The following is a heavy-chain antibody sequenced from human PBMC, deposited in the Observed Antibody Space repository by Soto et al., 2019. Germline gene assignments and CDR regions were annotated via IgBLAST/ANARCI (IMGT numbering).Heavy chain of an antibody. J-gene: IGHJ4*02. CDR1: GFTFSTDA. D-gene: IGHD3-9*01. V-gene: IGHV3-23*01. CDR3: AKDRMGYFDWPEFDY. CDR2: ISGSGGST. Sequence: GGSLRLSCAASGFTFSTDAMSWVRQAPGKGLEWVSAISGSGGSTYYADSVKGRFTISRDNSKNTLYLQMNSLRAEDTAVYYCAKDRMGYFDWPEFDYWGQGTLVTVSS.